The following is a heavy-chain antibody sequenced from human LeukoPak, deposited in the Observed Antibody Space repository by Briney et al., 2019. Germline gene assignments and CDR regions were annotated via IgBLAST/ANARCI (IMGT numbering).Heavy chain of an antibody. J-gene: IGHJ6*03. CDR1: GGSISSGSYY. CDR2: IYTSGST. Sequence: SETLSLTCTVSGGSISSGSYYWSWIRQPAGKGLEWIGRIYTSGSTNYNPSLKSRVTMSVDTSKNQFSLKLSSVTAADTAVYYCAREPHLAVAQYYYYYYYMDVWGKGTTVTVSS. V-gene: IGHV4-61*02. CDR3: AREPHLAVAQYYYYYYYMDV. D-gene: IGHD6-19*01.